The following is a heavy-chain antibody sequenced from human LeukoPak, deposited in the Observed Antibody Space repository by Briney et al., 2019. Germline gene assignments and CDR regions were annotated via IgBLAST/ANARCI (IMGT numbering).Heavy chain of an antibody. CDR1: GFSFDDYA. D-gene: IGHD4-23*01. CDR3: AKDIDYGGNSGAFDI. Sequence: GGSLRLSCAASGFSFDDYAIHWVRQAPGKGLEWVSGISWNSGSIGYADSVKGRFTISRVNAKNSLYLQMNSLRAEDTALYYCAKDIDYGGNSGAFDIWGQGTMVTVSS. V-gene: IGHV3-9*01. J-gene: IGHJ3*02. CDR2: ISWNSGSI.